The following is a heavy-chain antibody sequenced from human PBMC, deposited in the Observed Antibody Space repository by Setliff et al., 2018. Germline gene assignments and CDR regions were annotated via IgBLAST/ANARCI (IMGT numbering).Heavy chain of an antibody. J-gene: IGHJ5*02. V-gene: IGHV1-69*05. CDR1: GDSFSNYA. CDR3: ARSPALLGIVYLDP. D-gene: IGHD2-15*01. Sequence: SVKVSCKASGDSFSNYAISWVRQAPGQGLEWMGGLSPMFGTPGYAQKFQDRVTITTDESTSTAYMELNSLTSEDTAVYYCARSPALLGIVYLDPWGQGTRVTVSS. CDR2: LSPMFGTP.